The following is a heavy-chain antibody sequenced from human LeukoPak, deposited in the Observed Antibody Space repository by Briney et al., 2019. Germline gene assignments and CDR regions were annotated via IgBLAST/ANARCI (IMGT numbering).Heavy chain of an antibody. V-gene: IGHV3-23*01. J-gene: IGHJ5*02. CDR3: AKGDYGDYVGWFDP. Sequence: GGSLRLSCAASGFTFSSYAMSWVRQAPGKGLEWVSAISGSGGSTYYADSVKGRFTISGDNSKNTLYLQMNSLRAEDTAVYYCAKGDYGDYVGWFDPWGQGTLVTVSS. CDR1: GFTFSSYA. CDR2: ISGSGGST. D-gene: IGHD4-17*01.